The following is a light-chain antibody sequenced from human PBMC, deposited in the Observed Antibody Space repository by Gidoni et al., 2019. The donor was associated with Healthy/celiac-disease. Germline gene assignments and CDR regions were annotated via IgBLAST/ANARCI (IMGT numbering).Light chain of an antibody. CDR1: QSLLHSNGYNY. CDR2: LGS. CDR3: MQALQTPWT. J-gene: IGKJ1*01. V-gene: IGKV2-28*01. Sequence: DIVMTQSPHSVPVTPGEPASISCRSSQSLLHSNGYNYLDWYLQKPGQSPQLLIYLGSNRASGVPDRFSCSGSGTDFTLKISRVEAEYVGVYYCMQALQTPWTFGQGTKVEIK.